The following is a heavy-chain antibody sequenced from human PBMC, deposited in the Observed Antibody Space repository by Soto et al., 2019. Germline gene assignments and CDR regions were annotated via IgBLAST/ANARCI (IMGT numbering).Heavy chain of an antibody. D-gene: IGHD3-9*01. J-gene: IGHJ4*02. CDR2: GYYSGST. V-gene: IGHV4-39*01. Sequence: SETLSLTCTVSGGSVRSSSYYWGWVRQPPGKGLEWIGSGYYSGSTYYNPSLESRVTISVDKSKNQFSLKLMSLSAADTAVYYCGRLEGLATISYYFDYWGQGALVTVSS. CDR1: GGSVRSSSYY. CDR3: GRLEGLATISYYFDY.